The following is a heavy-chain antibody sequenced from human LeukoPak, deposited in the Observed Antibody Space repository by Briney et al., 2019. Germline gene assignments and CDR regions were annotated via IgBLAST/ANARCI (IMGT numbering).Heavy chain of an antibody. D-gene: IGHD5-18*01. CDR1: GFTVSSNY. V-gene: IGHV3-15*01. Sequence: GGSLRLSCAASGFTVSSNYMSWVRQAPGKGLEWVGHIKNEGRGGTPDYAAPVKGRFTISRHDSENTVYLQLDSLKTEDTALYYCATEGFGYGYHAIDIWGQGTVVTVSS. CDR3: ATEGFGYGYHAIDI. CDR2: IKNEGRGGTP. J-gene: IGHJ3*02.